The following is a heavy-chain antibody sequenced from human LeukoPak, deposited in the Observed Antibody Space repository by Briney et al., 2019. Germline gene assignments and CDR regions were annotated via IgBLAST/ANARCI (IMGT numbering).Heavy chain of an antibody. D-gene: IGHD1-26*01. Sequence: PSETLSLTCTVSGGSISSYYWSWIRQPAGKGLEWIGRIYTSGSTNYNPSLKSRVTMSVDTSKNQFSLKLSSVTAADTAVYYCARLAHGGSYHGDTYYFDYWGQGTLVTVSS. J-gene: IGHJ4*02. CDR1: GGSISSYY. CDR2: IYTSGST. CDR3: ARLAHGGSYHGDTYYFDY. V-gene: IGHV4-4*07.